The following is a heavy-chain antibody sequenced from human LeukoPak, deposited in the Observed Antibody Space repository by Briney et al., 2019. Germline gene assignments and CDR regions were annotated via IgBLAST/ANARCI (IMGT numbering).Heavy chain of an antibody. V-gene: IGHV1-18*01. CDR1: GYTFTSYG. D-gene: IGHD6-13*01. J-gene: IGHJ5*02. CDR2: IGAYNGNT. Sequence: ASVKVSCKASGYTFTSYGISWVRQAPGQGLEWMGWIGAYNGNTNYAQKLQGRVTMTTDTSTSTAYMELRSLRSDDTAVYYCARESSGWYTGNWFDPWGQGTLVTVSS. CDR3: ARESSGWYTGNWFDP.